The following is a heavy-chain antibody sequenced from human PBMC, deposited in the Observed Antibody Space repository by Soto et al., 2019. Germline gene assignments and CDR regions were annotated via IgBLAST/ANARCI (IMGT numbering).Heavy chain of an antibody. J-gene: IGHJ4*02. CDR1: GYNFATYW. CDR2: IYPSDSDT. V-gene: IGHV5-51*01. Sequence: PGESLKISCKASGYNFATYWIGWVRQMPGKGLEWMVIIYPSDSDTRYSPSFPGQVTISADKSISTAYLQWSSLKASDTAMYYCARERATGDSYFEFWGQGTLVTVSS. D-gene: IGHD4-17*01. CDR3: ARERATGDSYFEF.